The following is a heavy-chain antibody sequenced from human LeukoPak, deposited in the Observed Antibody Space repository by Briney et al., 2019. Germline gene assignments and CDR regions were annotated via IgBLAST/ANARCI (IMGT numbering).Heavy chain of an antibody. J-gene: IGHJ4*02. CDR2: ISDSGGRT. V-gene: IGHV3-23*01. D-gene: IGHD3-22*01. CDR1: GITLSNYD. CDR3: AKRGVVIRVILVGFHKAAYYFDS. Sequence: GGSLRLSCAVSGITLSNYDMSWVRQAPGKGLEWVAGISDSGGRTNYADSVKGRFTISRDNPKNTLILQMNSLRPEDTAVYFCAKRGVVIRVILVGFHKAAYYFDSWGQGALVTVSS.